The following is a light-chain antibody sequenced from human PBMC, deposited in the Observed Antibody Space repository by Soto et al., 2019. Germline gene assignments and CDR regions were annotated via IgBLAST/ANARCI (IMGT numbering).Light chain of an antibody. V-gene: IGKV3-15*01. CDR2: GAS. CDR3: QQYNNWPRT. CDR1: QSVSSN. Sequence: ELVMTQSPATLSVSRGERASVCCEASQSVSSNLAWYQQKPGQAPRLLIYGASTRATGIPARFSGSGSGTEFTLTISSLQSEDFAVYYCQQYNNWPRTFGQGTKVDIK. J-gene: IGKJ1*01.